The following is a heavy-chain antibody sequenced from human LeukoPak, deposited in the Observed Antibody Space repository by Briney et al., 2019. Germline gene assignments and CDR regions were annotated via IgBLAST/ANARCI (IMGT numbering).Heavy chain of an antibody. CDR2: IFYSGTT. V-gene: IGHV4-39*01. J-gene: IGHJ4*02. CDR1: GGATGSSNYY. Sequence: PSETLSLTCTVSGGATGSSNYYWAWIRQPPGKGLEWMGSIFYSGTTHYNPSLKSRVTISVDTSKNQFSLNLRSVTAADTAVYYCARLSNYGGHSGDGYWGQGTLVTVSS. CDR3: ARLSNYGGHSGDGY. D-gene: IGHD4-23*01.